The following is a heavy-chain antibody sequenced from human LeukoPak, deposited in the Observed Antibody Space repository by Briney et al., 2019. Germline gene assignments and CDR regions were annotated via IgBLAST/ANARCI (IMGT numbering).Heavy chain of an antibody. D-gene: IGHD6-6*01. V-gene: IGHV4-38-2*02. Sequence: SETLSLTCTVSGYSISSGYYWGWIRQPPGKGLEWIGSISHSGSTYYNPSLKSRVTISVDTSKNQFSLKLSSVTAADTAVYYCARDMGSSYYYYYYMDVWGKGTTVTVSS. CDR1: GYSISSGYY. CDR2: ISHSGST. CDR3: ARDMGSSYYYYYYMDV. J-gene: IGHJ6*03.